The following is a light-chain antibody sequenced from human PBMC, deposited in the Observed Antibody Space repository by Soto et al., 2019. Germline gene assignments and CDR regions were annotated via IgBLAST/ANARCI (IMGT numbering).Light chain of an antibody. Sequence: DIVMTQSPATLSVAPGERVTFSCRASQGVSRKLAWYQHKPGQAPRLLIYGASTRATGIPARFSGSGSGTEFTLTISSLQSEDFAVYYCQQYNNWPLTWTFGQGTKV. V-gene: IGKV3-15*01. CDR3: QQYNNWPLTWT. CDR2: GAS. CDR1: QGVSRK. J-gene: IGKJ1*01.